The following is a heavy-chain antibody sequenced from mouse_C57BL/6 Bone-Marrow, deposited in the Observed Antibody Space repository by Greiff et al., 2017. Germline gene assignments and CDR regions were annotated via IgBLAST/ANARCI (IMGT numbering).Heavy chain of an antibody. CDR2: ISNLAYSI. V-gene: IGHV5-15*01. D-gene: IGHD2-3*01. CDR1: GFTFSDYG. Sequence: VKLMESGGGLVQPGGSLKLSCAASGFTFSDYGMAWVRQAPRKGPEWVAFISNLAYSIYYADTVTGRFTISRENAKNTLYLEMSSLRSEDTAMYYCARLGYYDYAMDYWGQGTSVTVSS. CDR3: ARLGYYDYAMDY. J-gene: IGHJ4*01.